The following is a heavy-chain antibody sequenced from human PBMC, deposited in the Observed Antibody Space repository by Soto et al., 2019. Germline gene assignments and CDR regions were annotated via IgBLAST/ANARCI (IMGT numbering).Heavy chain of an antibody. D-gene: IGHD3-22*01. CDR1: GGTFSSYA. J-gene: IGHJ4*02. V-gene: IGHV1-69*01. CDR2: IIPIFGTA. Sequence: QVQLVQSGAEVKKPGSSVKVSCKASGGTFSSYAISWVRQAPGQGLEWMGGIIPIFGTANYAQKFQGRVTITADESTSTAYMELSSLRSEDTAVYYCARDRVAYYYGSSGYYYGYWGQGTLVTVSS. CDR3: ARDRVAYYYGSSGYYYGY.